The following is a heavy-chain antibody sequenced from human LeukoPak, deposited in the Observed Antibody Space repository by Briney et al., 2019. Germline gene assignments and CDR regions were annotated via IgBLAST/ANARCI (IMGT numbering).Heavy chain of an antibody. D-gene: IGHD3-22*01. CDR2: ISGSGGST. V-gene: IGHV3-23*01. J-gene: IGHJ3*02. CDR3: AKGRMIVVYGAFDI. CDR1: GFTFSRYA. Sequence: GGSLRLSCAASGFTFSRYAMSWVRQAPGKGLEWVSAISGSGGSTYYADSVKGRFTISRDNSKNTLYLQMNSLRAEDTAIYYCAKGRMIVVYGAFDIWGQGTMVTVSS.